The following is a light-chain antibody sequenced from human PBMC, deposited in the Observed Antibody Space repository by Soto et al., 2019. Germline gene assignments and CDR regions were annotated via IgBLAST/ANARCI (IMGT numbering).Light chain of an antibody. Sequence: DIQMTQSPSSLSASVGDRVTITCRASQNIRIYLNWFQQKPGKAPNLLIYGASSLQSGVPARFSGSGSGTEFTLTISSLQSEDFAVYYCQQYNNWPPWTFGQGTKWIS. V-gene: IGKV1-39*01. J-gene: IGKJ1*01. CDR2: GAS. CDR1: QNIRIY. CDR3: QQYNNWPPWT.